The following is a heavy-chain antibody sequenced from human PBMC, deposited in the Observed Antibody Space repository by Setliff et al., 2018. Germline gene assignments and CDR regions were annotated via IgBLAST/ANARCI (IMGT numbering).Heavy chain of an antibody. J-gene: IGHJ5*02. CDR2: INVGGTNT. CDR3: ARGARLYETDHHYYGWLDP. Sequence: GGSLRLSCAASGFTFSSFAMSWVRQAPGKRLEWVSIINVGGTNTYYRDSVKGRFTISRDNSKSTLYLQMNNLRAEDTAVYHCARGARLYETDHHYYGWLDPWGQGTLVTVS. D-gene: IGHD3-22*01. CDR1: GFTFSSFA. V-gene: IGHV3-23*01.